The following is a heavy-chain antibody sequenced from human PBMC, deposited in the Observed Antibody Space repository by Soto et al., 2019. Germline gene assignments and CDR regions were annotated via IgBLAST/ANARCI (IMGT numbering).Heavy chain of an antibody. Sequence: QVQLVQSGAEVKKPGSSVKVSCKASGGTFSSYTISWVRQAPGQGPEWMGRIIPILGIANYAQKFQGRVTITADKSTSKAYMELSSLRSEDTAVYYCTYYYDSSAADPVDYWGQGTLVTVSS. CDR3: TYYYDSSAADPVDY. D-gene: IGHD3-22*01. CDR1: GGTFSSYT. J-gene: IGHJ4*02. V-gene: IGHV1-69*02. CDR2: IIPILGIA.